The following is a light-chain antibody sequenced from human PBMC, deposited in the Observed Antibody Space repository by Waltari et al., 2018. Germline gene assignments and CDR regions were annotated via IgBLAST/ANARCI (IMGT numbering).Light chain of an antibody. CDR2: DAS. CDR3: QQRSNRPPWT. CDR1: QSVSSY. J-gene: IGKJ1*01. Sequence: TQSPSTLSASVGDRVTITCRASQSVSSYLAWYQQTPGQAPRLLIYDASNRATGIPARFSGSGSGTDFTLTINSLEPEDFAVYYCQQRSNRPPWTFGQGTRVEIK. V-gene: IGKV3-11*01.